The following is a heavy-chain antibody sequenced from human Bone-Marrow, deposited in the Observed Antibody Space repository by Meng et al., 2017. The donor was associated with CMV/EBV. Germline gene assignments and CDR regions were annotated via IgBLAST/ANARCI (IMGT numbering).Heavy chain of an antibody. CDR2: IYYSGST. D-gene: IGHD3-22*01. Sequence: IRSGWCYWSWIRPHPRKGLEWIGYIYYSGSTYYNPSLKSRVTISVDTSKNQFSLKLSSVTAADTAVYYCARATPNYYDSSGYYYFDYWGQGTLVTVSS. V-gene: IGHV4-31*02. CDR3: ARATPNYYDSSGYYYFDY. CDR1: IRSGWCY. J-gene: IGHJ4*02.